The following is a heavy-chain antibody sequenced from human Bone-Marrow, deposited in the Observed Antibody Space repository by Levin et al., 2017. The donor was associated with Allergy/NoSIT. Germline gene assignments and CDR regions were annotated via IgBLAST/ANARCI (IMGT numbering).Heavy chain of an antibody. V-gene: IGHV3-7*02. Sequence: PGESLKISCVVSGFTFSNSWMSWVRQAPGKGLEWVANIKEDGNGKSYVDSVKGRFTISRDNAKNSVFLQMNSLRAEDTAEYYCASGGEGSFDNWGQGILVTVSS. D-gene: IGHD2-21*01. CDR2: IKEDGNGK. CDR3: ASGGEGSFDN. J-gene: IGHJ4*02. CDR1: GFTFSNSW.